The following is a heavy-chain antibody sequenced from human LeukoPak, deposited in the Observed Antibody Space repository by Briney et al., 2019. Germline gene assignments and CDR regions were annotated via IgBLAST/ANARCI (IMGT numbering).Heavy chain of an antibody. J-gene: IGHJ3*02. CDR3: AKDSWSRNGIYDPFDI. V-gene: IGHV3-13*01. CDR2: IGTGGDT. D-gene: IGHD2-8*01. CDR1: GFTFRNYD. Sequence: PGGSLRLSCAASGFTFRNYDMHWVRHATGKGLEWVSAIGTGGDTYYPASVKGRFTISRDNSKNILSLQMNSLRPEDTAVYYCAKDSWSRNGIYDPFDIWGQGTMVTVSS.